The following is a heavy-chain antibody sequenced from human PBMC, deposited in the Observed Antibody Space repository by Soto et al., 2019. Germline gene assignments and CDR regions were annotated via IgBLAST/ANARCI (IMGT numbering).Heavy chain of an antibody. CDR2: ISAYNGNT. D-gene: IGHD1-26*01. CDR1: GYTFTSYG. V-gene: IGHV1-18*01. Sequence: ASVKVSCKASGYTFTSYGISWVRQAPGQGLEWMGWISAYNGNTNYAQKLQGRVTMTTDTSTSTAYMELRSLRYDDTAVYYCARLPGSGVGATGSGSSYYYYGMDVWGQGTTVTVSS. CDR3: ARLPGSGVGATGSGSSYYYYGMDV. J-gene: IGHJ6*02.